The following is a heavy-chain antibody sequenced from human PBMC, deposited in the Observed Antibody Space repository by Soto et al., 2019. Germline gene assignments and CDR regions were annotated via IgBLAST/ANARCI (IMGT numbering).Heavy chain of an antibody. D-gene: IGHD5-12*01. J-gene: IGHJ5*02. CDR3: ARSTGLRGWFDP. Sequence: QVQLVQSGAEVKKPGASVKVSCKASGYTFTSYYMHWVRQAPGQGLEWMGIINPSGGSTSYAQKFQDRVTMTRDTSTSTVYMELSSLRSEDTAVYYCARSTGLRGWFDPWGQGTLVTVSS. CDR2: INPSGGST. CDR1: GYTFTSYY. V-gene: IGHV1-46*01.